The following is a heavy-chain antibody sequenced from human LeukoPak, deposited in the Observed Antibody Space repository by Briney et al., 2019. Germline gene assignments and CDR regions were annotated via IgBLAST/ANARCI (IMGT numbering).Heavy chain of an antibody. V-gene: IGHV1-18*04. CDR3: ARDDLKAYGDYNY. Sequence: ASVKVSCKASGYTLTGYYIHWVRQAPGQGLEWMGWISAYNGNTNYAQKLQGRVTMTTDTSTSTAYMELRSLRSDDTAVYYCARDDLKAYGDYNYWGQGTLVTVSS. D-gene: IGHD4-17*01. J-gene: IGHJ4*02. CDR2: ISAYNGNT. CDR1: GYTLTGYY.